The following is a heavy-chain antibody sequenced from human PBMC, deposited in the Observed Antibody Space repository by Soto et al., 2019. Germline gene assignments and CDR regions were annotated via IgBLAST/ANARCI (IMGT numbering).Heavy chain of an antibody. D-gene: IGHD3-22*01. V-gene: IGHV1-2*02. J-gene: IGHJ6*02. CDR1: GYTFTGYY. CDR3: ARDYYDSSGDYYYGMDV. Sequence: ASVKVSCKASGYTFTGYYMHWVRQAPGQGLEWMGWINPNSGGTNYAQKFQGRVTMTRDTSISTAYMELSRLRSDDTAVYYCARDYYDSSGDYYYGMDVWGQGTTVTVSS. CDR2: INPNSGGT.